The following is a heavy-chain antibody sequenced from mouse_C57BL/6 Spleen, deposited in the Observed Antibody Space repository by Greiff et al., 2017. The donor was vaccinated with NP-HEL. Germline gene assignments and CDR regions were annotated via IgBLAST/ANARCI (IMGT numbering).Heavy chain of an antibody. CDR1: GFTFSDYY. CDR3: AREIPHYAMDY. J-gene: IGHJ4*01. V-gene: IGHV5-16*01. CDR2: INYDGSST. Sequence: EVKLMESEGGLVQPGSSMKLSCTASGFTFSDYYMAWVRQVPEKGLEWVANINYDGSSTYYLDSLKSRFIISRDNAKNILYLQMSSLKSEDTATYYCAREIPHYAMDYWGQGTSVTVSS.